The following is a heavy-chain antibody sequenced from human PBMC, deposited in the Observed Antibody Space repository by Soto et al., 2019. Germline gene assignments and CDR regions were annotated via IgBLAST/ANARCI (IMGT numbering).Heavy chain of an antibody. CDR1: GGSMSSHY. J-gene: IGHJ4*02. CDR2: VSYSGST. V-gene: IGHV4-59*11. D-gene: IGHD3-16*01. Sequence: SETLSLTGTVSGGSMSSHYWTWLRQPPGKGLEWIGYVSYSGSTYYNPSLKSRVSISADTSRKQFSLRLSSVIAADTAVYYCARADPDASVGYWGQGTLVTVSS. CDR3: ARADPDASVGY.